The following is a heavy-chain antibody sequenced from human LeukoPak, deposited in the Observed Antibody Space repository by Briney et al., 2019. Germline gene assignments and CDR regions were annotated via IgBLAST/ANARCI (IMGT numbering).Heavy chain of an antibody. Sequence: GGSLRLSCAASGFTFSSYSMNWVRRAPGKGLEWVSYISSSSSTIYYADSVKGRFTISRDNAKNSLYLQMNSLRAEDTAVYYCARDRLRYSSSSRAFDIWGQGTMVTVSS. D-gene: IGHD6-6*01. CDR2: ISSSSSTI. J-gene: IGHJ3*02. CDR3: ARDRLRYSSSSRAFDI. V-gene: IGHV3-48*01. CDR1: GFTFSSYS.